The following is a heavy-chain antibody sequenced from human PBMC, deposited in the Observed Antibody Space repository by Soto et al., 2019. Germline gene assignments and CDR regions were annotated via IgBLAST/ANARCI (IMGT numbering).Heavy chain of an antibody. CDR1: GFLFRSYW. J-gene: IGHJ6*02. D-gene: IGHD1-1*01. V-gene: IGHV3-74*01. Sequence: EVQLVESGGDLVQPGESLRLSCVPSGFLFRSYWMHWVRQTPAKELVWVSEIRPDGSNTNYADSVRGRFTMSRDNAKNALYLQMNSLRVEDTGVSYCVRGTSAWKGVDVWGQETTVIVSS. CDR2: IRPDGSNT. CDR3: VRGTSAWKGVDV.